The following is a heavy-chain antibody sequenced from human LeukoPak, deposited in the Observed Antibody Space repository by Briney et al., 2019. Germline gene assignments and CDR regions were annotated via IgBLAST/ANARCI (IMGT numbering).Heavy chain of an antibody. J-gene: IGHJ4*02. V-gene: IGHV3-7*01. Sequence: ETLSLTCTVSGGSISSYYWSWIRQPPGKGLEWVANIRQDGGEKYFLDSVKGRFTISRDNAMNSLYLQMNNLRAEDTALYYCATGRSCPTCYLPDFWGQGTLVTVSS. CDR3: ATGRSCPTCYLPDF. D-gene: IGHD2-2*01. CDR1: GGSISSYY. CDR2: IRQDGGEK.